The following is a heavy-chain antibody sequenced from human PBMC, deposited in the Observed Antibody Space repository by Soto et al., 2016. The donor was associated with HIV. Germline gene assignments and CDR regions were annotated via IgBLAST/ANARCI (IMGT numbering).Heavy chain of an antibody. CDR2: IYSGGST. CDR3: ARGGGPKSSGYYYYGMDV. J-gene: IGHJ6*02. CDR1: GFTVSSNY. D-gene: IGHD1-26*01. Sequence: EVQLVESGGGLVQPGGSLRLSCAASGFTVSSNYMSWVRQAPGKGLEWVSVIYSGGSTYYADSVKGRFTISRDNSKNTLYLQMNSLRAEDTAVYYCARGGGPKSSGYYYYGMDVWGRRDRRSPSP. V-gene: IGHV3-66*01.